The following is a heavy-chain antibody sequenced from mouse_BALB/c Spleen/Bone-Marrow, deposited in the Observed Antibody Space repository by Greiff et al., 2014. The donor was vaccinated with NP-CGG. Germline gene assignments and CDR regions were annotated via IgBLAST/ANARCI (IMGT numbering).Heavy chain of an antibody. V-gene: IGHV5-4*02. Sequence: DVQLVESGGGLVKPGGSLKLSCAASGFTFSDYYMYWVRQTPEKRLEWVATISDGSTYTYYPDSVKGRFTISRDNAKNNLYLQMSSLKSEDTALYYCARDRGVQGYAMGYWGQGTSVTVSS. D-gene: IGHD2-14*01. CDR2: ISDGSTYT. J-gene: IGHJ4*01. CDR1: GFTFSDYY. CDR3: ARDRGVQGYAMGY.